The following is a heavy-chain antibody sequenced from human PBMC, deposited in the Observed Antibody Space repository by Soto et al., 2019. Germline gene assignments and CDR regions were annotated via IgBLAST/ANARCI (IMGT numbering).Heavy chain of an antibody. CDR1: GGTFSSYA. D-gene: IGHD5-18*01. CDR2: IIPIFGTA. V-gene: IGHV1-69*06. J-gene: IGHJ6*02. CDR3: ARSRYSYGYGMDV. Sequence: SVKVSCKASGGTFSSYAISWVRQAPGQGLEWMGGIIPIFGTANYAQEFQGRVTITADKSTSTAYMELSSLRSEDTAVYYCARSRYSYGYGMDVWGQGTTVTVSS.